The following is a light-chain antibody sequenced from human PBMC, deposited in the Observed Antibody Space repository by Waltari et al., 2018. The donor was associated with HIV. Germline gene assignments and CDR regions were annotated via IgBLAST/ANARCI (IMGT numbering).Light chain of an antibody. CDR3: QSYDSSLRGIL. CDR2: DNT. Sequence: QSVLTQPPPGQRVTISCTGSSSNIGAGFEVHWYQQLPGTAPKLLVYDNTNRPSGVPDRFSGSKSGTSASLGITGLQSEDEADYYCQSYDSSLRGILFGGGTKLTVL. CDR1: SSNIGAGFE. V-gene: IGLV1-40*01. J-gene: IGLJ2*01.